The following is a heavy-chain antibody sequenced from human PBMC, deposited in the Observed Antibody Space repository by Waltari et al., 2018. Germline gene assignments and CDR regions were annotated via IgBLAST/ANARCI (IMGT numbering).Heavy chain of an antibody. Sequence: QVQLVQSGAEVKKPGASVKVSCKASGYTFTGYYMHWVRQAPGQGLEWMGWINPNSGGTNYAQKFQGRVTMTRDTSISTAYMELSRLRSDDTAVYYCARGARLRFLEWRRYYFDYWGQGTLVTVSS. CDR1: GYTFTGYY. J-gene: IGHJ4*02. CDR3: ARGARLRFLEWRRYYFDY. V-gene: IGHV1-2*02. CDR2: INPNSGGT. D-gene: IGHD3-3*01.